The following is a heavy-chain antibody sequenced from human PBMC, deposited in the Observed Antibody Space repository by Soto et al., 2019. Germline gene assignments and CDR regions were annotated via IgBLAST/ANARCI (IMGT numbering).Heavy chain of an antibody. CDR2: INSDGRST. V-gene: IGHV3-74*01. D-gene: IGHD2-15*01. CDR1: GFTFSSYW. J-gene: IGHJ4*02. CDR3: GIGFSSGAGYYHLDY. Sequence: EVQLVESGGGLFQPGGSLRLSCAASGFTFSSYWMHWCRQAPGKGLVWVSRINSDGRSTSYAASVKGRFTISRDNAKNTLYLQMNSLRAESTAVYYCGIGFSSGAGYYHLDYWDQGTMATVSP.